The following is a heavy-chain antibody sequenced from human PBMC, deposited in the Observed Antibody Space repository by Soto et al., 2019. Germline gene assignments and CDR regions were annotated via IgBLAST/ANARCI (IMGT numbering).Heavy chain of an antibody. Sequence: EVQLLESGGGLVQPGGSLRLSCAASGFTFSSYVMSWGRQAPGKGLEWVSAISGSGGSTYHADSVKGRFTISRDNSKNTLDLQMNSMRAEDTAVYYCAKDAGGDFDYWGQGTLVTVSS. V-gene: IGHV3-23*01. D-gene: IGHD3-10*01. J-gene: IGHJ4*02. CDR2: ISGSGGST. CDR1: GFTFSSYV. CDR3: AKDAGGDFDY.